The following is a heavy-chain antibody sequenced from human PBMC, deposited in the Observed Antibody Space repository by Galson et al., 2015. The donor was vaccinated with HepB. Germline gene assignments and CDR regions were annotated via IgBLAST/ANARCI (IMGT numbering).Heavy chain of an antibody. CDR3: ARTHPNYYDSSGYNYIYDGFDI. Sequence: SVKVSCKASGHIFTGYYIHWVRQAPGQGLEWMGRINPNSGGTNYAQKFQGRVTMTRDTSSSTAYMELSRLRSDDTAVYYCARTHPNYYDSSGYNYIYDGFDIWGQGTMVAVSS. CDR1: GHIFTGYY. V-gene: IGHV1-2*06. D-gene: IGHD3-22*01. CDR2: INPNSGGT. J-gene: IGHJ3*02.